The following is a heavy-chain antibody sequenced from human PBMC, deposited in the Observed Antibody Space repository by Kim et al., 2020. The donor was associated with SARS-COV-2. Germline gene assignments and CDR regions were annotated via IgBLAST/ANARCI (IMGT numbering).Heavy chain of an antibody. CDR1: GFTFSSYG. V-gene: IGHV3-33*08. CDR3: ARDDGGMDV. J-gene: IGHJ6*02. Sequence: GGSLRLSCAASGFTFSSYGMHWVRQAPGKGLEWVAVIWYDGSNKYYADSVKGRFTISRDNSKNTLYLQMNSLRVEDTAVYYCARDDGGMDVWGQGTTVTVSS. CDR2: IWYDGSNK.